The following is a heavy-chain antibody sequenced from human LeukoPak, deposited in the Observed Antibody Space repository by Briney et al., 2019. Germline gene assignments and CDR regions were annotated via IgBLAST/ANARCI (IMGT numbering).Heavy chain of an antibody. D-gene: IGHD5-12*01. J-gene: IGHJ5*01. CDR2: ISYSGST. CDR3: AKNGQSGFSFDP. V-gene: IGHV4-59*12. Sequence: SETLSLTCTVSGGSINSYYWSWIRQPPGKGLEWIGYISYSGSTNYYPSLKSRVTISADTSKNQFSLKLSSVTAADTAVYHCAKNGQSGFSFDPWGQGTQVTVSS. CDR1: GGSINSYY.